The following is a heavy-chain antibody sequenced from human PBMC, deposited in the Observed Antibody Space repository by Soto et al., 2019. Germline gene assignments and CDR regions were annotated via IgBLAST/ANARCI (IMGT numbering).Heavy chain of an antibody. CDR1: GFTFSSYA. Sequence: EVQLLESGGGLVQPGGSLRLSCAASGFTFSSYAMSWVRQAPGKGLEWVSAISGSGGSTYYADSVKGQFTISRDNSKNTLYLQMNSVRAEDTDVYYCAKARCYVILTGCLFDYWGQGTLVTVSS. V-gene: IGHV3-23*01. D-gene: IGHD3-9*01. CDR3: AKARCYVILTGCLFDY. CDR2: ISGSGGST. J-gene: IGHJ4*02.